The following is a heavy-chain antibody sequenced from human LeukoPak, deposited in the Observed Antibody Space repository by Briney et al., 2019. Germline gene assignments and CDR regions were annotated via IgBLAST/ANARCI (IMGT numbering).Heavy chain of an antibody. Sequence: PSETLSLTCAVYGGSFSGYYWSWIRQPPGKGLEWIGEIKHSGSTNYNPSLKSRVTISVDTSKNQFSLKLSSVTAADTAVYYCARGSLGYSYGPDYWGQGTLVTVSS. CDR3: ARGSLGYSYGPDY. D-gene: IGHD5-18*01. CDR1: GGSFSGYY. J-gene: IGHJ4*02. V-gene: IGHV4-34*01. CDR2: IKHSGST.